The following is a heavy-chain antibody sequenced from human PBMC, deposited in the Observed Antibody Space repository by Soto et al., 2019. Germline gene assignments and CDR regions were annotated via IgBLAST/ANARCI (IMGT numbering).Heavy chain of an antibody. CDR1: GYSFTNYG. CDR3: AGYRGVPPPVACNTHYYFYMDV. Sequence: QDQLVQSGVEVKKPGASVKVSCKASGYSFTNYGITWVRQAPGQGFVWRGWISVYNGNTNYAQKFQGRVTMTTDASTSTAYLELRSLRSVDTAVYYCAGYRGVPPPVACNTHYYFYMDVLGKGTTFTVSS. V-gene: IGHV1-18*01. J-gene: IGHJ6*03. CDR2: ISVYNGNT. D-gene: IGHD6-19*01.